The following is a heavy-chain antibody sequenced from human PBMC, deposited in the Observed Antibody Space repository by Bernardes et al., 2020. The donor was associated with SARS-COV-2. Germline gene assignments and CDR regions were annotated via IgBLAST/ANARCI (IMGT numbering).Heavy chain of an antibody. J-gene: IGHJ6*02. CDR1: GFTFSSYW. CDR2: INSDGRTT. V-gene: IGHV3-74*01. Sequence: VGSLILSCAASGFTFSSYWMHWVRQGPGQGLVWVSRINSDGRTTTYADSVKGRFTISRDNGKNTLYLQMNSLRAEDTALYYCVRKTGHDYGMDVWGQGTTVAVSS. CDR3: VRKTGHDYGMDV. D-gene: IGHD3-10*01.